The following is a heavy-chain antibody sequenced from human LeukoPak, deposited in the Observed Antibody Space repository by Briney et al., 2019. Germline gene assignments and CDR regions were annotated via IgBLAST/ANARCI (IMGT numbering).Heavy chain of an antibody. CDR3: ARRASYYDGLDY. V-gene: IGHV5-51*01. D-gene: IGHD3-22*01. CDR1: GYSFTSYW. Sequence: GESLKISCKGSGYSFTSYWIGWVRQMPGKGLEWMGLIYPDDFDTTYSPSFQGQVSISADKSISTAYLQWSSLKTSDTAMYYCARRASYYDGLDYWGQGTLVTVSS. CDR2: IYPDDFDT. J-gene: IGHJ4*02.